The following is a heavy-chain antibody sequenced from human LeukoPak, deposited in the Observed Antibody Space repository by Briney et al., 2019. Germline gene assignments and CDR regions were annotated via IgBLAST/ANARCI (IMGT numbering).Heavy chain of an antibody. D-gene: IGHD6-13*01. CDR2: IYHSGST. J-gene: IGHJ3*02. CDR3: AREGSSWYMAFDI. Sequence: PSETLSLTCTVSGGSISSGGYYWSWIQQPPGKGLEWIGYIYHSGSTYYNPSLKSRVTISVDRSKNQFSLKLSSVTAADTAVYYCAREGSSWYMAFDIWGQGTMVTVSS. CDR1: GGSISSGGYY. V-gene: IGHV4-30-2*01.